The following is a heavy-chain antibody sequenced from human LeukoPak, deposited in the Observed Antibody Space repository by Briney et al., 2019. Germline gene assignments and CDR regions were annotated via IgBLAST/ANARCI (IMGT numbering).Heavy chain of an antibody. CDR2: INHSGST. J-gene: IGHJ4*02. CDR1: GGSFSGYY. D-gene: IGHD6-6*01. V-gene: IGHV4-34*01. Sequence: SETLSLTCAVYGGSFSGYYWSWIRQPPGKGLEWTGEINHSGSTNYNPSLKSRVTISVDTSKNQFSLKLSSVTAADTAVYYCATSIAARSKFDYWGQGTLVTVSS. CDR3: ATSIAARSKFDY.